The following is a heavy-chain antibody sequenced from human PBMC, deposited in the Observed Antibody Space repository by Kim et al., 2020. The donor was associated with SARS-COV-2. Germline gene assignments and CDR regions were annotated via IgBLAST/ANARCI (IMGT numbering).Heavy chain of an antibody. Sequence: ASVKVSCKASGYTFTSYDINWVRQATGQGLEWMGWMNPNSGNTGYAQKFQGRVTMTRNTSISTAYMELSSLRSEDTAVYYCARGHSSRRITIFGVVPYYYYYMDVWGKGTTVTVSS. CDR1: GYTFTSYD. D-gene: IGHD3-3*01. CDR3: ARGHSSRRITIFGVVPYYYYYMDV. V-gene: IGHV1-8*01. J-gene: IGHJ6*03. CDR2: MNPNSGNT.